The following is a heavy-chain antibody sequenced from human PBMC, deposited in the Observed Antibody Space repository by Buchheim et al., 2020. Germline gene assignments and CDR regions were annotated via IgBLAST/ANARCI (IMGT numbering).Heavy chain of an antibody. CDR2: IYYSGST. V-gene: IGHV4-30-4*01. J-gene: IGHJ4*02. CDR1: GGSINSGDYY. CDR3: ARDGMFTKIDY. D-gene: IGHD2-8*01. Sequence: QVQLQESGPGLVKPSQTLSLTCTVSGGSINSGDYYWSWIRQPPGKGLEWIGYIYYSGSTYYNPSLMSRLIILIVTSKNQFSPKLSSVTAADTAVYYCARDGMFTKIDYWGQGTL.